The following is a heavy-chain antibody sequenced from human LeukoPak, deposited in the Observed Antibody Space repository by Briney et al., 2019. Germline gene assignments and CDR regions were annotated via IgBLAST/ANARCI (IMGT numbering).Heavy chain of an antibody. D-gene: IGHD2-2*01. V-gene: IGHV1-2*02. CDR3: ARATYCGSTSCWRYYFDY. CDR1: GYTFIGYN. J-gene: IGHJ4*02. Sequence: ASVKVSCKASGYTFIGYNMHWVRQAPGQGLEWMGWINPNSGGTNYAQRFQGRVTMTRDTSISTAYMELSSLRSDDTAVYYCARATYCGSTSCWRYYFDYWGQGALVTVSS. CDR2: INPNSGGT.